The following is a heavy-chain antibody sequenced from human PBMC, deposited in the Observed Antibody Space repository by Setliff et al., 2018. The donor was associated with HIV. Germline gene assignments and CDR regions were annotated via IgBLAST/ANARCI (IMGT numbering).Heavy chain of an antibody. CDR3: ATDQQWLAQGWGGPHY. CDR1: GFPFSTYG. D-gene: IGHD6-19*01. CDR2: IWYDGTNK. V-gene: IGHV3-33*01. Sequence: PGGSLRLSCTTSGFPFSTYGMHWVRQAPGKGLESVAVIWYDGTNKRYGASVKGRFTISRDTSKSTLFLQMNTLRAEDTAVYYCATDQQWLAQGWGGPHYWGQGTLVTVSS. J-gene: IGHJ4*02.